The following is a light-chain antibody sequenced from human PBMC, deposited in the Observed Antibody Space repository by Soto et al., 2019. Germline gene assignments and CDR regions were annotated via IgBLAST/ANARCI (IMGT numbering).Light chain of an antibody. V-gene: IGLV2-14*01. CDR1: SSDVGGYNY. J-gene: IGLJ2*01. CDR3: SSYTSSSTSVL. CDR2: EVS. Sequence: QSALTQPASVSGSPGQSITISCTGTSSDVGGYNYVSWYQQHPGKAPKLMIYEVSNRPSGVSNRFSGSKSGNTASLTISGLQAEAEADYSCSSYTSSSTSVLFGGGTKLTVL.